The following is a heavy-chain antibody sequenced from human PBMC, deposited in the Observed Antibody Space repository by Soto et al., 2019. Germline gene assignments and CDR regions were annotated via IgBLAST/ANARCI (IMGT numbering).Heavy chain of an antibody. J-gene: IGHJ5*02. CDR3: AQRTLTNWFDP. D-gene: IGHD4-4*01. Sequence: SETLSLTCAVYGGSFSDFYWNWIRQSPGKGLEWIGEINHSGDTNYNPSLKSRVTISVDTSKNQFSLQLNSVTATDTAVYYCAQRTLTNWFDPWGQGTPVTSPQ. CDR2: INHSGDT. V-gene: IGHV4-34*01. CDR1: GGSFSDFY.